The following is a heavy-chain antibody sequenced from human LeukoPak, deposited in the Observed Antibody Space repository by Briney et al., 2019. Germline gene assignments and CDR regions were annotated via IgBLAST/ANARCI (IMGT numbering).Heavy chain of an antibody. D-gene: IGHD4-17*01. Sequence: VASVKVSCKASGGTFSSYAISWVRQAPGQGLEWMGRIIPILGTANYAQKFQGRVTITTDESTSTAYMELSSLRSEDTAVYYCARGYGDYGYWGQGTLVTVSS. CDR2: IIPILGTA. V-gene: IGHV1-69*11. CDR1: GGTFSSYA. CDR3: ARGYGDYGY. J-gene: IGHJ4*02.